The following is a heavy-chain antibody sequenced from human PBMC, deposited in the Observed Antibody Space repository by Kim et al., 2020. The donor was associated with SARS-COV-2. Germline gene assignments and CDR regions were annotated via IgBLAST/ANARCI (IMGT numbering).Heavy chain of an antibody. Sequence: SETLSLTCTVPGGSFGTYYWIWIRQPPGKGLEWIGYIDYSGSTNSNSSLKSRVSLSIDTSKNEFSLSLRSVTAADTAVYYCAREGLAVTGGYMEVWGKGT. V-gene: IGHV4-59*01. CDR3: AREGLAVTGGYMEV. CDR1: GGSFGTYY. J-gene: IGHJ6*03. CDR2: IDYSGST. D-gene: IGHD2-21*02.